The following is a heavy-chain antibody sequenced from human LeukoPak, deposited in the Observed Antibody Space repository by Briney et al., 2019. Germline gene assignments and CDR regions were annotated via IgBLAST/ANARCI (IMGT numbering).Heavy chain of an antibody. Sequence: ASVKVSCKASGGTFSSYAISWVRQVPGQGLEWMGRIIPIFGTANYAQKFQGRVTITTDESTSTAYMELSSLRSEDTAVYYCARTNLGYCSGGSCYYFDYWGQGTLVTVSS. CDR1: GGTFSSYA. J-gene: IGHJ4*02. CDR2: IIPIFGTA. V-gene: IGHV1-69*05. D-gene: IGHD2-15*01. CDR3: ARTNLGYCSGGSCYYFDY.